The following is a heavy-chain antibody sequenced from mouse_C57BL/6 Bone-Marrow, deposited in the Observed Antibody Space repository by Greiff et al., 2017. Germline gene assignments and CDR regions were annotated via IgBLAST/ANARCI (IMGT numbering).Heavy chain of an antibody. Sequence: EVKVVESEGGLVQPGSSMKLSCTASGFTFSDYYMAWVRQVPEKGLEWVANINYDGSSTYYLDSLKSRFIISRDNAKNILYLQMSSLKSEDTATYYCARVWDEDDFDNWGQGTTLTVTA. CDR2: INYDGSST. CDR1: GFTFSDYY. J-gene: IGHJ2*01. V-gene: IGHV5-16*01. D-gene: IGHD4-1*01. CDR3: ARVWDEDDFDN.